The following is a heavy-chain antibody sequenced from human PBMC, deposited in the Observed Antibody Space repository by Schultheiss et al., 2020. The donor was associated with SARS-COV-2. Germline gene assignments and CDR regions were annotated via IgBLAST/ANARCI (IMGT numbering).Heavy chain of an antibody. Sequence: SVKVSCKASGFTFTSSAMQWVRQARGQRLEWIGWIVVGSGNTNYAQKFQERVTITRDMSTSTAYMELSSLRSEDTAVYYCARTLSVAGALGWFDPWGQGTLVTVSS. CDR1: GFTFTSSA. CDR2: IVVGSGNT. D-gene: IGHD6-19*01. CDR3: ARTLSVAGALGWFDP. V-gene: IGHV1-58*02. J-gene: IGHJ5*02.